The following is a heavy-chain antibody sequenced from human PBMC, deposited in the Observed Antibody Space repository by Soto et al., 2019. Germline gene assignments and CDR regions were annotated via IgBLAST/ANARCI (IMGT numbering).Heavy chain of an antibody. D-gene: IGHD5-18*01. J-gene: IGHJ4*02. CDR2: IYHSGST. CDR3: ARASIGYSHGPFDY. CDR1: GHSISSDYY. V-gene: IGHV4-38-2*01. Sequence: SETLSLTCAVSGHSISSDYYWGWIRQPPGKGLEWIGSIYHSGSTYYNPSLKSRVTISVDTSKNQFSLKLSSVTAADTAVYYCARASIGYSHGPFDYWGQGTLVTV.